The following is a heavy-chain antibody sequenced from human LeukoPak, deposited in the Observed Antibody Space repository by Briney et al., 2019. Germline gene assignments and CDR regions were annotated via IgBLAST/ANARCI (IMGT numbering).Heavy chain of an antibody. J-gene: IGHJ4*02. CDR3: ARRGGYDFSYDY. CDR2: IYYSGST. CDR1: GCSISSNIYY. V-gene: IGHV4-39*01. Sequence: SETLSLTCTVSGCSISSNIYYWGWIRQPPGMGLEWIGDIYYSGSTYYNPSLKSRVTISVDTSKNQFSLKLSSVTTADTAVYYCARRGGYDFSYDYWGQGILVTVSS. D-gene: IGHD5-12*01.